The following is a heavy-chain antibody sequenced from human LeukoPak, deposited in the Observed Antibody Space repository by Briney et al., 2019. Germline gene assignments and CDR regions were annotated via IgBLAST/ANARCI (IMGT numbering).Heavy chain of an antibody. J-gene: IGHJ6*03. D-gene: IGHD3-16*01. CDR1: GYTFTSYG. V-gene: IGHV1-18*01. CDR2: ISAYNGNT. CDR3: AGGGLYPPPASYMDV. Sequence: ASVKVSCKASGYTFTSYGISWVRQAPGQGLEWMGWISAYNGNTNYAQKLQGRVTMTTDTSTSTAYMELRSLRSDDTAVYYCAGGGLYPPPASYMDVWGKGTTVTVSS.